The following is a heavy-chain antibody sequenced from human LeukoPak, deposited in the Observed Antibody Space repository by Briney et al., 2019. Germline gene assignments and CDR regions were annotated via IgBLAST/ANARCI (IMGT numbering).Heavy chain of an antibody. D-gene: IGHD5-18*01. CDR3: ARGYSSDY. J-gene: IGHJ4*02. CDR2: IKQDGSEK. Sequence: ETLSLTCTVSGGSISSYYWSWIRQPPGKGLEWVANIKQDGSEKYYVDSVKGRFTISRDNAKSSLYLQMDSLRVEDTAVYYCARGYSSDYWGQGTLVTVSS. CDR1: GGSISSYY. V-gene: IGHV3-7*01.